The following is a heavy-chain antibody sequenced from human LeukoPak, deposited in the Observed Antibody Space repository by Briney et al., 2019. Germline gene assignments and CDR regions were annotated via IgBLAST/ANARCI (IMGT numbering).Heavy chain of an antibody. J-gene: IGHJ4*02. CDR1: DYSISSGYY. V-gene: IGHV4-38-2*02. D-gene: IGHD6-6*01. CDR2: IYPSGSA. CDR3: TRERDNSSDY. Sequence: SETLSLTCTVSDYSISSGYYWGWIRPTPGKGLEWIGSIYPSGSAYYNPSLKSRVTISVDTSKNQFSLNLRSVTAADAAVYYCTRERDNSSDYWGQGTLVTVSS.